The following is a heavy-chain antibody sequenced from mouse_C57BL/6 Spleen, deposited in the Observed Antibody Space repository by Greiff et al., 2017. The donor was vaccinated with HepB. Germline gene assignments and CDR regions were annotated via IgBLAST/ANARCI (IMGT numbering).Heavy chain of an antibody. CDR2: INYDGSST. V-gene: IGHV5-16*01. J-gene: IGHJ1*03. CDR1: GFTFSDYY. D-gene: IGHD1-1*01. CDR3: AREDTTVVAPYWYFDV. Sequence: EVQLVESEGGLVQPGSSMKLSCTASGFTFSDYYMAWVRQVPEKGLEWVANINYDGSSTYYLDSLKSRFIISRDNAKNILYLQMSSLKSEDTATYYCAREDTTVVAPYWYFDVWGTGTTVTVSS.